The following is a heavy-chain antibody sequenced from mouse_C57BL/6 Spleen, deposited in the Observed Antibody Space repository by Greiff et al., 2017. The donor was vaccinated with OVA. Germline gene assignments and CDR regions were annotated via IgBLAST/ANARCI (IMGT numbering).Heavy chain of an antibody. Sequence: VQLQQPGAELVMPGASVKLSCKASGYTFTSYWMHWVKQRPGQGLEWIGEIDPSDSYTNYNQKFKGKSTLTVDKSSSTAYMQLSSLTSEDSAVYYCARSPAYYSNYLYFDYWGQGTTLTVSS. D-gene: IGHD2-5*01. V-gene: IGHV1-69*01. J-gene: IGHJ2*01. CDR2: IDPSDSYT. CDR3: ARSPAYYSNYLYFDY. CDR1: GYTFTSYW.